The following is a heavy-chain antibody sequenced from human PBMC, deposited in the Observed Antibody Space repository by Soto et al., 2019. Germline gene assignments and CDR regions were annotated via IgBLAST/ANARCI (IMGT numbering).Heavy chain of an antibody. CDR1: GGTFSSYA. CDR3: ARDRIRGGELLPD. CDR2: IIPIFGTA. Sequence: QVQLVQSGAEVKKPGSSVKVSCKASGGTFSSYAISWVRQAPGPGLEWMGGIIPIFGTANYAQKFQGRVTITGDEPTGTAYMDLSSMSCEDAAVYYCARDRIRGGELLPDWGQGTLVTVSS. D-gene: IGHD1-26*01. V-gene: IGHV1-69*01. J-gene: IGHJ4*02.